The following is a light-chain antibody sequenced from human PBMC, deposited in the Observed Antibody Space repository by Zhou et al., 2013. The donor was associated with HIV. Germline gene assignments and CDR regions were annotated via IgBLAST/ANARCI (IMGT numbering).Light chain of an antibody. CDR1: QSVSSY. Sequence: EIVLTQSPATLSLSPGERATLSCRASQSVSSYLAWYQQKPGQAPRLLIYGASTRATGVPARFSASGSGTEFTLTISSLQSEDFAVYHCQQYFDWPLTFGGGTKVEI. V-gene: IGKV3-15*01. J-gene: IGKJ4*01. CDR2: GAS. CDR3: QQYFDWPLT.